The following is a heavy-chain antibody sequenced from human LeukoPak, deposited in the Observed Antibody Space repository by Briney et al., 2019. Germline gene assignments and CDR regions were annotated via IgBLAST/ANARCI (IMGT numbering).Heavy chain of an antibody. CDR2: ISYDVSNK. CDR1: LLTFRAYG. D-gene: IGHD3-16*02. CDR3: VKAVAMYYDYGGGNYRYSGCDF. V-gene: IGHV3-30*18. J-gene: IGHJ4*02. Sequence: TGGSLRLSCAPSLLTFRAYGMPSVRQAPGKGLEWVAVISYDVSNKYYADSVKGRFTISRDNSKNTLYLQINSLRVEYTAVHYCVKAVAMYYDYGGGNYRYSGCDFWGQGTLVTVSS.